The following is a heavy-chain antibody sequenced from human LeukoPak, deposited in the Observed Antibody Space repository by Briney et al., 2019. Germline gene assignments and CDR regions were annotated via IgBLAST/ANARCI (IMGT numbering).Heavy chain of an antibody. V-gene: IGHV3-30*02. D-gene: IGHD2-15*01. CDR2: IRYDESNK. Sequence: PVGSLRLSCAASGFAFSSYGMRWVRQAPGKGLEWVAFIRYDESNKSYADSVKGRFTISRDNSKNTLYLQMNSLRAEDTAVYYCAKDEYCSGGSCYNPLDYWGQGTLVTVSS. CDR1: GFAFSSYG. J-gene: IGHJ4*02. CDR3: AKDEYCSGGSCYNPLDY.